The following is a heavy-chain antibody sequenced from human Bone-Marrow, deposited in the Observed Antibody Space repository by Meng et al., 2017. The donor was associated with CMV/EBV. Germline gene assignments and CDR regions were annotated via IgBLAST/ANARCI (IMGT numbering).Heavy chain of an antibody. D-gene: IGHD6-19*01. CDR3: VKTAVARTIYFQH. CDR1: GLTLSSYG. J-gene: IGHJ1*01. CDR2: ISADGGRK. V-gene: IGHV3-30*18. Sequence: GESLKISCVASGLTLSSYGLHWVRQVPGKGLEWVADISADGGRKHYEDSVKGRFTISRDDSRKTLYLQMNRLGAGDTALYYCVKTAVARTIYFQHWDQGTLVTVPQ.